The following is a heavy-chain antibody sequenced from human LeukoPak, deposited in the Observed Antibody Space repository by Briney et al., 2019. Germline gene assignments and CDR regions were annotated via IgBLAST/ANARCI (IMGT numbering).Heavy chain of an antibody. V-gene: IGHV1-69*05. CDR2: IIPIFGTA. J-gene: IGHJ4*02. CDR1: GGTFSSYA. CDR3: VGTIAARPRNY. D-gene: IGHD6-6*01. Sequence: SVKVSCKASGGTFSSYAISWVRQAPGQGLEWMGRIIPIFGTANCAQKFQGRVTITTDESTSTAYMELSSLRSEDTAVYYCVGTIAARPRNYWGQGTLVTVSS.